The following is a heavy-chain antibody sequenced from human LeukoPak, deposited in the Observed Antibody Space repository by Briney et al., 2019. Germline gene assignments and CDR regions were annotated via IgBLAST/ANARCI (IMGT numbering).Heavy chain of an antibody. Sequence: GGSLRLSCAASGFTFDDYAMHWVRQAPGKGLEWVSGISWNSGSIGYADSVKGRFTISRDNAKNSLYLQMNSLRAEDMALYYCAKDRSWELHNYFDYWGQGTLVTVSS. J-gene: IGHJ4*02. CDR1: GFTFDDYA. D-gene: IGHD1-26*01. V-gene: IGHV3-9*03. CDR3: AKDRSWELHNYFDY. CDR2: ISWNSGSI.